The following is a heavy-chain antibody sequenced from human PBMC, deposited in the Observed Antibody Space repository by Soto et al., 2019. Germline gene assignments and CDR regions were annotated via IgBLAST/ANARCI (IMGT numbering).Heavy chain of an antibody. CDR2: ISSSGSTI. D-gene: IGHD3-22*01. CDR1: GFTFSDYY. J-gene: IGHJ5*02. Sequence: PGGSLRLSCAASGFTFSDYYMSWIRQAPGKGLEWVSYISSSGSTIYYADSVKGRFTISRDNAKNSLYLQMNSLRAEDTAVYYCARDSYYDSSGVRWLDPWGQGTLVTVYS. CDR3: ARDSYYDSSGVRWLDP. V-gene: IGHV3-11*01.